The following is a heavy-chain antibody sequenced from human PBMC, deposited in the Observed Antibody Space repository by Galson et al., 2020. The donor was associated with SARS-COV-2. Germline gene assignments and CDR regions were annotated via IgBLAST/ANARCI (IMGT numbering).Heavy chain of an antibody. Sequence: GGSLRLSCRAPEFTFSSSAMHWVPQAPGKGLEWVAIISYDGTKRYNLDPVKGRFTISRDNSKNTLFLQMDSLTTEDTAVYYCARETDDYTSSWYDYWGQGTLVTVSS. J-gene: IGHJ4*02. CDR1: EFTFSSSA. CDR3: ARETDDYTSSWYDY. CDR2: ISYDGTKR. V-gene: IGHV3-30*04. D-gene: IGHD6-13*01.